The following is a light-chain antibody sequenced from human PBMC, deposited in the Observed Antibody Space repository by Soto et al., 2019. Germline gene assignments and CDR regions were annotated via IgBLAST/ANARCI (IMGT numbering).Light chain of an antibody. J-gene: IGKJ2*01. CDR1: QSVSSSH. CDR3: HQYGTSST. CDR2: GAS. V-gene: IGKV3-20*01. Sequence: VLTQSPASLSLSPGERAALSCRASQSVSSSHLVWYQQKPGQAPRLLIYGASTRATGIPDRFSGSGSGTDFTLTISRLEPEDFALYYCHQYGTSSTFGQGTKLEI.